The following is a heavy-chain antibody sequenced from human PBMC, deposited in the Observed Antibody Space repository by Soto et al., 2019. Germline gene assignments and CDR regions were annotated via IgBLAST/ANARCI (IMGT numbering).Heavy chain of an antibody. CDR3: ASMPRPYDILTGYYPH. Sequence: GASVTVSCKASGYTFTSYGISWVRQSPGQGLEWMGWISAYNGNTNYAQKLQGRVTMTTDTSTSTAYMELRSLRSDDTAVYYCASMPRPYDILTGYYPHWGQGTLVTVSS. J-gene: IGHJ4*02. CDR2: ISAYNGNT. CDR1: GYTFTSYG. V-gene: IGHV1-18*04. D-gene: IGHD3-9*01.